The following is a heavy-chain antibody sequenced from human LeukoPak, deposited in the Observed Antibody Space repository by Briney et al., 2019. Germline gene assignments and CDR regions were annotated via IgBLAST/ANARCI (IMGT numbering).Heavy chain of an antibody. D-gene: IGHD3-16*02. V-gene: IGHV3-23*01. J-gene: IGHJ4*02. Sequence: GGSLRLPSAASGFTFSTYAMSWVRQAPGKGLEWVSTISGSGANTYYADSVRGRFTISRDNSKNTLYLHMNSLRAEDTAVYYCAKVRAGYTNPYYFDYWGQGTLVTVSS. CDR3: AKVRAGYTNPYYFDY. CDR2: ISGSGANT. CDR1: GFTFSTYA.